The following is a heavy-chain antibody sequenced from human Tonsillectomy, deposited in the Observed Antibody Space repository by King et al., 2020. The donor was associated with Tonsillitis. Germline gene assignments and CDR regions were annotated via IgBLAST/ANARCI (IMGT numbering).Heavy chain of an antibody. Sequence: VQLVESGGGLVQPGGSLRLSCAASEFTFNRYWMNWVRQAPGKGLEWVANIKQDGSEKYYVDSVKGRFTISRDNAKNSLYLQMNSLRAEDTAVYYCARDILRSGYYPIYVDYWGQGTLVTVSS. D-gene: IGHD3-22*01. CDR2: IKQDGSEK. CDR3: ARDILRSGYYPIYVDY. V-gene: IGHV3-7*01. CDR1: EFTFNRYW. J-gene: IGHJ4*02.